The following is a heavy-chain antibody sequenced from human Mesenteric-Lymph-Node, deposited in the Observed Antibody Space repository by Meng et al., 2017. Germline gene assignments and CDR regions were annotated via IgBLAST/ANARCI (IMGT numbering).Heavy chain of an antibody. CDR1: GFTFGDYI. J-gene: IGHJ4*02. CDR2: ITGSGDTI. D-gene: IGHD7-27*01. CDR3: ARTGDSDGLFPYYFDY. Sequence: GESLKISCTASGFTFGDYIMTWFRQAPGKGLEWISYITGSGDTIYDADSVKGRFTISRDNAKSSLYLQMNSLRAEDTALYYCARTGDSDGLFPYYFDYWGQGTLVTVSS. V-gene: IGHV3-48*04.